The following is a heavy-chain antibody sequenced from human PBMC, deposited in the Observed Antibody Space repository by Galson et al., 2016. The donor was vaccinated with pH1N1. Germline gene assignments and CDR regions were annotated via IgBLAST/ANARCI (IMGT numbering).Heavy chain of an antibody. V-gene: IGHV4-59*11. Sequence: SEPLSLTCIVSGGSISSHSWSWIRQPPGKGLEWIGHVYDSGSTNYNPSLKSRVTILVDTSRNRFSLRLHTVIAADTAIYYCARTFTERLYGDYISAFDVWGQGTRVTVSS. CDR2: VYDSGST. D-gene: IGHD4-17*01. CDR1: GGSISSHS. J-gene: IGHJ3*01. CDR3: ARTFTERLYGDYISAFDV.